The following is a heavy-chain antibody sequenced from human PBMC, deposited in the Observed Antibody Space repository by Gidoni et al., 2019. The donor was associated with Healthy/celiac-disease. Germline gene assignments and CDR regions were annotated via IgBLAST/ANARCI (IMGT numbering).Heavy chain of an antibody. CDR3: AREAAFGGLSTFDI. V-gene: IGHV3-21*01. CDR2: ISSSSSYI. CDR1: GFTFLTYS. J-gene: IGHJ3*02. Sequence: EVQLVESGGGLVKPGGSLRLSCAASGFTFLTYSMNWVRQAPGKGLEWVSSISSSSSYIYYADSVKGRFTISRDNAKNSLYLQMNSLRAEDTAVYYCAREAAFGGLSTFDIWGQGTMVTVSS. D-gene: IGHD3-16*01.